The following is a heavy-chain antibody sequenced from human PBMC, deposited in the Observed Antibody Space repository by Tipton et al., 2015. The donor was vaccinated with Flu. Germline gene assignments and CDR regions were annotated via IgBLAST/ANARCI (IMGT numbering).Heavy chain of an antibody. Sequence: LRLSCTVSGGSISSSSYYWGWIRQPPGKGLEWSGSIYYSGSTYYNPSLKSRVTISVDTSKNQFSLKLSSVTAADTAVYYCARGYCSGGSCYYYYYYGMDVWGQGTTVTVSS. V-gene: IGHV4-39*07. D-gene: IGHD2-15*01. CDR3: ARGYCSGGSCYYYYYYGMDV. CDR1: GGSISSSSYY. J-gene: IGHJ6*02. CDR2: IYYSGST.